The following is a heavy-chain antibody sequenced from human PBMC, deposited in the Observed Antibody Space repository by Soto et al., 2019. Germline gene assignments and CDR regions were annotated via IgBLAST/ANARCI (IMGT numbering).Heavy chain of an antibody. J-gene: IGHJ6*03. V-gene: IGHV4-34*01. D-gene: IGHD2-2*01. Sequence: QVQLQQWGAGLLKPSETLSLTCAVYGGSFSGYYWSWIRQPPGKGLEWIGEINHSGSTNYNPSLKSRVTISVDTSQNQFSLRLSSVTAADTAVYYCARGYQLVPAASHMGVWGKGTTVTVSS. CDR2: INHSGST. CDR3: ARGYQLVPAASHMGV. CDR1: GGSFSGYY.